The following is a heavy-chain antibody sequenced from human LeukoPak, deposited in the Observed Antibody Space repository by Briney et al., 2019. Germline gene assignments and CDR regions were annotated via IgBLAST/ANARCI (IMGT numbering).Heavy chain of an antibody. J-gene: IGHJ4*02. CDR1: GGSISSSSYS. Sequence: NPSETLSLTCTVSGGSISSSSYSWGWIRQPPGKGLEWIGSIYYSGSTYYNPSLKSRVTISVDTSKNQFSLKLSSVTAADTAVYYCARQLGSYYPFDYWGQGTLVTVSS. V-gene: IGHV4-39*01. CDR3: ARQLGSYYPFDY. CDR2: IYYSGST. D-gene: IGHD1-26*01.